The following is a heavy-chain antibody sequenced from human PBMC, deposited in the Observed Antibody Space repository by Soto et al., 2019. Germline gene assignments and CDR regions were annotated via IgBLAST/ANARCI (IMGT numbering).Heavy chain of an antibody. CDR3: ARDQYSDYYFYY. Sequence: QVQLVQSWAEVKKPGSSVKVSCKDSGGTFSSDTISWVRQAPGQGLEWMGRIIPSLGIANYAKKFQGRVTITANKSTSTAYMELSSLRSEDTAVYYFARDQYSDYYFYYWGQGTLVTVSS. D-gene: IGHD4-17*01. CDR1: GGTFSSDT. J-gene: IGHJ4*02. V-gene: IGHV1-69*08. CDR2: IIPSLGIA.